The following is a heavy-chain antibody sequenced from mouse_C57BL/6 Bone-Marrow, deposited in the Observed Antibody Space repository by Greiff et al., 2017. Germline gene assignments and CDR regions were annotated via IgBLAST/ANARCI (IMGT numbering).Heavy chain of an antibody. CDR1: GYTFPSYW. CDR3: ARYSNSFDY. CDR2: IDPSDSET. V-gene: IGHV1-52*01. Sequence: QVQLQQPGAELVRPGSSVKLSCKASGYTFPSYWMHWVKQRPIQGLEWIGNIDPSDSETHYTQKFKDKATLTVDKSSSTAYMQLSSLKSEDSAVYYCARYSNSFDYWGQGTTLTVSS. D-gene: IGHD2-5*01. J-gene: IGHJ2*01.